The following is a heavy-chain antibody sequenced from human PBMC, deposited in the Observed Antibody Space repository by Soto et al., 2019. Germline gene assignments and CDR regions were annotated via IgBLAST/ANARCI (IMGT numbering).Heavy chain of an antibody. D-gene: IGHD3-22*01. J-gene: IGHJ3*02. CDR3: AKNPQYYYDSSGYYPGAFDI. CDR1: GFTFISYA. CDR2: ISGSGGST. V-gene: IGHV3-23*01. Sequence: GGSLRLSCASSGFTFISYAMSWVRQAPGKGLEWVSAISGSGGSTYYADSVKGRFTISRDNSKHTLYLQMNSLRAEDTAVYYCAKNPQYYYDSSGYYPGAFDIWGQGTMVTVSS.